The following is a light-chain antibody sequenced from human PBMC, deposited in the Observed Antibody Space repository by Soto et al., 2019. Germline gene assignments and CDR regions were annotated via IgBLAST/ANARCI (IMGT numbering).Light chain of an antibody. CDR2: GAS. J-gene: IGKJ5*01. CDR3: QQYHWAPDT. CDR1: QIVGGDT. V-gene: IGKV3-20*01. Sequence: EIVLTQSPGTLSLSPGERATLSCRASQIVGGDTLAWFQQRPGQAPRLVIYGASNRAAGIPDRFSGSGSGTDFTLTVSRREPEDFAMYYCQQYHWAPDTFGQGTRLEMK.